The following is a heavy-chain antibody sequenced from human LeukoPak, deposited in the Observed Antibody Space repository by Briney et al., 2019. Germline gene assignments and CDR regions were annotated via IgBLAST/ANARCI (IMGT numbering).Heavy chain of an antibody. CDR1: GDSVSSNSAA. Sequence: SQTLSLTCAISGDSVSSNSAAWNWIRQSPSRGLERLGRTYYRAKWYNDYAVSVKSRITINPDTSKNQFSLRLNSVTPDDTAVYYCARVNYCSGGSCFSQNNYFDYWGQGTLVTVSS. V-gene: IGHV6-1*01. J-gene: IGHJ4*02. D-gene: IGHD2-15*01. CDR3: ARVNYCSGGSCFSQNNYFDY. CDR2: TYYRAKWYN.